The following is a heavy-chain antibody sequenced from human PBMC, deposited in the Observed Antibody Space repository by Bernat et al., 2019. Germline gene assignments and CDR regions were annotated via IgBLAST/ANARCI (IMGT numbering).Heavy chain of an antibody. CDR3: ARGKYCTNGVCYFADY. Sequence: QVQLVESGGGVVQPGRSLRLSCAASGFTFSSYAMHWVRQAPGKGLGWVAVISYDGSNKYYADSVKGRFTISRDNSKNMLYLQMNSLRAEDTAVYYCARGKYCTNGVCYFADYWGQGTLVTVSS. D-gene: IGHD2-8*01. J-gene: IGHJ4*02. CDR1: GFTFSSYA. V-gene: IGHV3-30-3*01. CDR2: ISYDGSNK.